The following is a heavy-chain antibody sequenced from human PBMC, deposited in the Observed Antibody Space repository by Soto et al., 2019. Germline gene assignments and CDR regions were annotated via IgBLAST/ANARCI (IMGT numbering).Heavy chain of an antibody. J-gene: IGHJ6*02. CDR3: ARDDVVTTVTSYYYYGMDV. Sequence: SVKVSCKASGGTFSSYAISWVRQAPGQGLEWMGGIIPIFGTANYAQKFQGRVTITADESTSTAYMELSSLRSEDTAVYYCARDDVVTTVTSYYYYGMDVWGQGTRSPSP. D-gene: IGHD4-17*01. CDR2: IIPIFGTA. CDR1: GGTFSSYA. V-gene: IGHV1-69*13.